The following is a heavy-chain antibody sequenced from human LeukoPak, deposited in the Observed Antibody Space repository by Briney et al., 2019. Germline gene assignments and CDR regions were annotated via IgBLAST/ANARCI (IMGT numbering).Heavy chain of an antibody. V-gene: IGHV1-2*02. CDR3: ATRACDY. CDR2: INPNSGDT. Sequence: ASVKVSCKASGYTFTDNYMHWVRQAPGQGLEWMGWINPNSGDTNYAQRFQGRVTMTRDTSTDTAYMELSSLRSEDTAVYYCATRACDYWGQGTLVTVSS. J-gene: IGHJ4*02. D-gene: IGHD1-1*01. CDR1: GYTFTDNY.